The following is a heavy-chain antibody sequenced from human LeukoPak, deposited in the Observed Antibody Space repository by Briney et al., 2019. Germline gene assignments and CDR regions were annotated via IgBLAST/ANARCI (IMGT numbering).Heavy chain of an antibody. D-gene: IGHD5-18*01. CDR1: GYTLTELS. J-gene: IGHJ4*02. CDR2: FDPEDGET. V-gene: IGHV1-24*01. Sequence: ASVKVSCKVSGYTLTELSMHWVRQAPGKGLEWMGGFDPEDGETIYAQKFQGRVTMTRDTSTSTAYMELSSLRSEDTAMYYCGTRYSYGQDYWGQGTLVTVSS. CDR3: GTRYSYGQDY.